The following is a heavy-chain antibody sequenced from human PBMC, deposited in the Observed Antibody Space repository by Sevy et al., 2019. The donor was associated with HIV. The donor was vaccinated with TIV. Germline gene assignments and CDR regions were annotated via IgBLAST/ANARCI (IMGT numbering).Heavy chain of an antibody. CDR1: GYTFTSYD. CDR3: ARGGGNGWYYFDY. V-gene: IGHV1-8*01. D-gene: IGHD6-19*01. J-gene: IGHJ4*02. CDR2: MSAKSGNT. Sequence: ASVKVSCKSSGYTFTSYDIHWVRQATGQGLEWMGWMSAKSGNTGYAQKFQGRVTMTRDTSISTAYMELSSLRSEDTAVYYCARGGGNGWYYFDYWGQETLVTVSS.